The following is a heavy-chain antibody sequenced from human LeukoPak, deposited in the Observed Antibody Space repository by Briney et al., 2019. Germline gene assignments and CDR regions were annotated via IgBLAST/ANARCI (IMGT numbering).Heavy chain of an antibody. J-gene: IGHJ4*02. Sequence: SETLSLTCTVSGGSTNSYYWNWIWQPPGKGLEWIGYLYYTGSTDYNPSLKSRATISIDTSKNQFSLKLTSVTAADTAIYYCARGRSSTTSWDYWGQGTLVTVSS. CDR2: LYYTGST. V-gene: IGHV4-59*01. CDR3: ARGRSSTTSWDY. D-gene: IGHD2-2*01. CDR1: GGSTNSYY.